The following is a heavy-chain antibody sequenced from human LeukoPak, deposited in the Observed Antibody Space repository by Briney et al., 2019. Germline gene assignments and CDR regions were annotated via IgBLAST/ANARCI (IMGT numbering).Heavy chain of an antibody. V-gene: IGHV3-23*01. J-gene: IGHJ4*02. CDR3: AIDPNWGTHS. Sequence: GGSLRLSCAASGFTFSTYTMYWVRHPPGKRLEWVSIIGNNGGGIHYADSVRGRFTISRDNSKNALYLQMNGLRVGDTAVYYCAIDPNWGTHSWGQGVLVTVSS. CDR1: GFTFSTYT. CDR2: IGNNGGGI. D-gene: IGHD7-27*01.